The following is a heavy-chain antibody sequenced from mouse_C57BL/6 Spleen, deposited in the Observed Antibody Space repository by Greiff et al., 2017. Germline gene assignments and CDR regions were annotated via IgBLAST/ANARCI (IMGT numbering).Heavy chain of an antibody. J-gene: IGHJ3*01. CDR1: GYTFTSYW. V-gene: IGHV1-64*01. D-gene: IGHD1-1*01. Sequence: VQLQQPGAELVKPGASVKLSCKASGYTFTSYWMHWVKQRPGQGLEWIGMIHPNSGSTNYNEKFKSKATLTVDKSSSTAYMQLSSLTSEDSAVYYCAAHYYGSSYDAYWGQGTLVTVSA. CDR3: AAHYYGSSYDAY. CDR2: IHPNSGST.